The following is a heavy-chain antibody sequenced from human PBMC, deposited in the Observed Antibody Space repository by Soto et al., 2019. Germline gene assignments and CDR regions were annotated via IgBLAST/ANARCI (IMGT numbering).Heavy chain of an antibody. D-gene: IGHD3-3*01. CDR2: ISGSGGST. CDR3: AKGTVTIFGVANSLGRFDP. V-gene: IGHV3-23*01. CDR1: GFTFSSYA. J-gene: IGHJ5*02. Sequence: PGGSLRLSCAASGFTFSSYAMSWVRQAPGKGLEWVSAISGSGGSTYYADSVKGRFTISRDNSKNTLYLQMNSLRAEDTAVYYCAKGTVTIFGVANSLGRFDPWGQGTLVTVSS.